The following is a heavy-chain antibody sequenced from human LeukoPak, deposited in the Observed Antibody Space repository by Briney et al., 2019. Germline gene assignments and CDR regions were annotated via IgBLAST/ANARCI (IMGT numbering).Heavy chain of an antibody. J-gene: IGHJ5*02. V-gene: IGHV1-46*01. CDR1: GYTFTSYY. CDR2: INPSGGST. CDR3: ARGGLRIAAADHPYNWFDP. Sequence: GASVKVSCKASGYTFTSYYMHWVRQAPGQGLEWMGIINPSGGSTSYAQKFQGRVTMTRDTSTSTVYMELSSLRSEDTAVYCCARGGLRIAAADHPYNWFDPWGQGTLVTVSS. D-gene: IGHD6-13*01.